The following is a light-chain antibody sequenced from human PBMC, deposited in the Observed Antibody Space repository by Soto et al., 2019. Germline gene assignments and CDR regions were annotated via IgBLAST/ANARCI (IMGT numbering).Light chain of an antibody. Sequence: IVLTQSPGTLSLSPGERATLSCLASQSASSTDFAWYQQKPGQAPRLLIYGASTRATGIPDRFSGSGSGTDFTLTISRLEPEDFAVYFCQQFGSSPYTFGQGIKLEIK. CDR3: QQFGSSPYT. J-gene: IGKJ2*01. CDR1: QSASSTD. V-gene: IGKV3-20*01. CDR2: GAS.